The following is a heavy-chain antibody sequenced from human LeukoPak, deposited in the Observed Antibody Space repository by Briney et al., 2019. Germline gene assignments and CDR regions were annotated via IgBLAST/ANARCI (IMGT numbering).Heavy chain of an antibody. CDR2: IYVSGST. D-gene: IGHD3-3*01. V-gene: IGHV4-59*01. CDR1: GGSISNYD. J-gene: IGHJ3*01. CDR3: ARLVYDFWAGYYMDL. Sequence: SETLSLTCTVSGGSISNYDWSWIRQSPGKGLEWNGYIYVSGSTSYNPPLKSRVTISVDTSKNQFSLKLSSVTAADTAVYYRARLVYDFWAGYYMDLWGQGTMVTVSS.